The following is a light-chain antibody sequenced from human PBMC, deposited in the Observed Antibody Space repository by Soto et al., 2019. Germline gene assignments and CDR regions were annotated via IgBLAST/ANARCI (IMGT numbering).Light chain of an antibody. V-gene: IGKV2-28*01. J-gene: IGKJ1*01. CDR2: LGS. CDR1: QSLLHSNGYNY. CDR3: MQAQQTPWT. Sequence: DIVMTQSPLSLPVTPGEPASISCRSSQSLLHSNGYNYLDWYLQKPGQSPQLLIYLGSNRACGVPERFSGSGSGTDFTLKISRVEAEDVGVYYCMQAQQTPWTFGQGTKVEIK.